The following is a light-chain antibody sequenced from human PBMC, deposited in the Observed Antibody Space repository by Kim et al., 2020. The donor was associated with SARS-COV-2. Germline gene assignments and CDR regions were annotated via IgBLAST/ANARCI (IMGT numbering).Light chain of an antibody. V-gene: IGKV3-15*01. CDR3: QQYNNWPPWT. CDR1: HTISNN. J-gene: IGKJ1*01. Sequence: SPGERATLSCRASHTISNNLAWYQQRHGQAPSLLIFGASTRATDIPARFSGSGSGTEFTLTISSLQSEDFAIYYCQQYNNWPPWTFGQGTKVDIK. CDR2: GAS.